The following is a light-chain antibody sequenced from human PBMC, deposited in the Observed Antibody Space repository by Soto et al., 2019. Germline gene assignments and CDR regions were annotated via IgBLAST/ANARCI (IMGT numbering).Light chain of an antibody. CDR2: DAS. CDR3: LQFNDFPGT. J-gene: IGKJ2*01. CDR1: QDISSA. V-gene: IGKV1D-13*01. Sequence: AIQLTQAPSSLSASVGDRVTISCRTSQDISSALAWYQQRPGKPPKLLLSDASSLESGVPSRFSGSGSGTGFTLTISSLQPEDFATYYCLQFNDFPGTFGQGTTLEIK.